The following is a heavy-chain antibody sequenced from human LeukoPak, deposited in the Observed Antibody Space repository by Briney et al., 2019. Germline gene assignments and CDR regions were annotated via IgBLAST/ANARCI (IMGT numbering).Heavy chain of an antibody. D-gene: IGHD6-6*01. J-gene: IGHJ4*02. CDR1: GYTFTGYY. CDR2: INPNSGGT. V-gene: IGHV1-2*02. CDR3: ARAGIAAYWTYFDY. Sequence: ASVKVPCKASGYTFTGYYMHWVRQAPGQGLEWMGWINPNSGGTNYAQKFQGRVTMTRDTSISTAYMELSRLRSDDTAVYYCARAGIAAYWTYFDYWGQGTLVTVSS.